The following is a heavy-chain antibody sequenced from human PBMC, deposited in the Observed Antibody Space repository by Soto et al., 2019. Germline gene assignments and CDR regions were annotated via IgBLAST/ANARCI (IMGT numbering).Heavy chain of an antibody. Sequence: SETLSLTCAVYGGSFSGYYWSWIRQPPGKGLEWIGEINHSGSTNYNPSLKSRVTISVDTSKNQFSLKLSSVTAADTAVYYCASGQEGYCSGGSCYSVGAFDIWGQGTMVTVSS. CDR2: INHSGST. V-gene: IGHV4-34*01. CDR3: ASGQEGYCSGGSCYSVGAFDI. D-gene: IGHD2-15*01. CDR1: GGSFSGYY. J-gene: IGHJ3*02.